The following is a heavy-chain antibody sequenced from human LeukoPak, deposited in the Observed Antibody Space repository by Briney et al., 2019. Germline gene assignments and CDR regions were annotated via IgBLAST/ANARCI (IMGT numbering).Heavy chain of an antibody. J-gene: IGHJ4*02. CDR2: INPSGGST. V-gene: IGHV1-46*01. CDR3: ARELTYYDILTGYYSYYFDY. D-gene: IGHD3-9*01. Sequence: ASVKVSCKASGYTFTSYYMHWVRQAPGQGLEWMGIINPSGGSTSYAQKFQGRVTISVDTSKNQFSLKLSSVTAADMAVYYCARELTYYDILTGYYSYYFDYWGQGTLVTVSS. CDR1: GYTFTSYY.